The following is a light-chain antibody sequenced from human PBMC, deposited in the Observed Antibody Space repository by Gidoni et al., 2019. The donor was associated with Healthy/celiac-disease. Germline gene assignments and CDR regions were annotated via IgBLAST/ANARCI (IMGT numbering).Light chain of an antibody. CDR2: LGS. CDR1: QSLLHSNGYNY. V-gene: IGKV2-28*01. CDR3: MQALQAPLT. J-gene: IGKJ4*01. Sequence: DIVMTQSPLFLPVTPGELASIPCRSSQSLLHSNGYNYLDWYLQKPGQSPQLLIYLGSNRASRVPDRFSGSGTGKDFTLEISRVEAEDVGVYYCMQALQAPLTFGGGTKVEIK.